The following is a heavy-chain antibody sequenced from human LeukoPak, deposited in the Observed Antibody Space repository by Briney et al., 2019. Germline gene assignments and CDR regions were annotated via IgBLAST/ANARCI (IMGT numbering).Heavy chain of an antibody. V-gene: IGHV3-33*01. D-gene: IGHD5-12*01. CDR2: IWYDGSNK. CDR1: GFTFSSYG. J-gene: IGHJ3*02. Sequence: GRSLRLSCAASGFTFSSYGMHWVRQAPGKGLEWVAVIWYDGSNKYYADSVKGRFTIPRDNSKNTLYLQMNSLRAEDTAVYYCARDRAGSGHDAFDIWGQGTMVTVSS. CDR3: ARDRAGSGHDAFDI.